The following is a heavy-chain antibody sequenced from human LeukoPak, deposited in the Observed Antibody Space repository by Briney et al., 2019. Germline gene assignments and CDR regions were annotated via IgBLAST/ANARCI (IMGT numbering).Heavy chain of an antibody. CDR2: ISGSGGST. D-gene: IGHD3-9*01. CDR3: AKLDVYDILTGYYKGIEY. V-gene: IGHV3-23*01. Sequence: HPGGSLRLSCAASGFPFSSYAMSWVPQAPGKGLEWVSAISGSGGSTFYADSVKGRFTISRDNSKNTLYLQMNSLRAEDTAVYYCAKLDVYDILTGYYKGIEYWGQGTLVTVSS. CDR1: GFPFSSYA. J-gene: IGHJ4*02.